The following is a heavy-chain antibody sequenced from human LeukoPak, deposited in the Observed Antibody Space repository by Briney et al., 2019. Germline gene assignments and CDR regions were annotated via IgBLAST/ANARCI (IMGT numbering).Heavy chain of an antibody. D-gene: IGHD4-17*01. CDR3: ARATPYDWHFGL. Sequence: GGSLRLSCVASGFSFSSCAMHWVRQAPGKELEWVAAIWFDGSKTYYEDSVKGRFTISRDTSANTLFLQMNSLAAEDTAVYYCARATPYDWHFGLWGRGTLVIVSS. V-gene: IGHV3-33*02. CDR1: GFSFSSCA. J-gene: IGHJ2*01. CDR2: IWFDGSKT.